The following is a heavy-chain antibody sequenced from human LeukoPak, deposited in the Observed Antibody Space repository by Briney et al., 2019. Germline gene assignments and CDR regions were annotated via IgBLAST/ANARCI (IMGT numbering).Heavy chain of an antibody. CDR3: ARANYWYFDL. CDR2: IYSGGTT. CDR1: GFTVSSNY. V-gene: IGHV3-53*01. Sequence: GGSLRLSCAASGFTVSSNYMSWVRQAPGKGLEWVSVIYSGGTTYCADSVKGRFTISRDNSKNTLYLQMNSLRAEDTAVYYCARANYWYFDLWGRGTLVTVSS. J-gene: IGHJ2*01.